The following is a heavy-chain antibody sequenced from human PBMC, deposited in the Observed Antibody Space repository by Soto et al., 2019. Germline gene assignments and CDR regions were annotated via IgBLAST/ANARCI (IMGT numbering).Heavy chain of an antibody. Sequence: ASVKVSCKTSGYTFSTYAMHWVRQAPGQSLEWMGWINGGTGQTRYSQRFQDRVTITRDTSAKTTYMDLTSLRSEDTAVYYCARGKGMEENYYYYGMDIWGQGTTVTVSS. CDR2: INGGTGQT. CDR1: GYTFSTYA. CDR3: ARGKGMEENYYYYGMDI. V-gene: IGHV1-3*01. D-gene: IGHD1-1*01. J-gene: IGHJ6*02.